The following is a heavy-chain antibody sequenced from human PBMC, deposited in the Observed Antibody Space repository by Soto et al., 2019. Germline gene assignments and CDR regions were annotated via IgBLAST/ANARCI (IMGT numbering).Heavy chain of an antibody. CDR3: ARDLWRPSPTGFDY. V-gene: IGHV4-61*08. Sequence: PSETLSLTCTVAGDSVNSRDYYWSWIRQSPGKGLEWIGYIYYTGSTNYDPSLMRRVTISLDTSKSQFSLSLTSVTAADTAVYYCARDLWRPSPTGFDYWGQGIPVTVSS. CDR2: IYYTGST. D-gene: IGHD1-1*01. CDR1: GDSVNSRDYY. J-gene: IGHJ4*02.